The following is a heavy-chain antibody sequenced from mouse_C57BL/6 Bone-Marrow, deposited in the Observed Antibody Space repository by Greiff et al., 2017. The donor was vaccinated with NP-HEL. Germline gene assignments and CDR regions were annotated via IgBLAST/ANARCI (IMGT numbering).Heavy chain of an antibody. CDR2: IDPSDSYT. Sequence: QDKLQQPGAELVKKGEAGKGEGKGEGGTWAGGGVGGGGQRRGQGLSWIGEIDPSDSYTNYNQKFKGKATLTVDTSSSTAYMQLSSLTSEDSAVYYCAREGYGSSYVWGQGTLVTVSA. J-gene: IGHJ3*01. V-gene: IGHV1-50*01. D-gene: IGHD1-1*01. CDR1: GGTWAGGG. CDR3: AREGYGSSYV.